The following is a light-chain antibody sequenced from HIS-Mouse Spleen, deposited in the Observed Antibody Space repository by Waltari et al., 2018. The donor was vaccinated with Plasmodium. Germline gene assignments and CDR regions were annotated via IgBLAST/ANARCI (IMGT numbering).Light chain of an antibody. CDR1: QSVSSN. CDR2: GAS. J-gene: IGKJ3*01. Sequence: EIVMTQSPATLPVSPGERATLSCRASQSVSSNLAWYKQKPGQAPRLHIYGASTRATGIPSRFSGSGSGTEFTLTISSLQSEDFAVYYCQQYNNWSFTFGPGTKVDIK. V-gene: IGKV3-15*01. CDR3: QQYNNWSFT.